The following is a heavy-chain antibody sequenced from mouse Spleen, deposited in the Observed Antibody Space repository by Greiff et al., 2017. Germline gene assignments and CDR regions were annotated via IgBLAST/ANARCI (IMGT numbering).Heavy chain of an antibody. D-gene: IGHD4-1*01. CDR1: GFTFSDFY. V-gene: IGHV7-1*01. CDR2: SRNKANDYTT. J-gene: IGHJ2*01. CDR3: ARDGTGAFDY. Sequence: EVKLVESGGGLVQSGRSLRLSCATSGFTFSDFYMEWVRQAPGKGLEWIAASRNKANDYTTEYSASVKGRFIVSRDTSQSILYLQMNALRAEDTAIYYCARDGTGAFDYWGQGTTLTVSS.